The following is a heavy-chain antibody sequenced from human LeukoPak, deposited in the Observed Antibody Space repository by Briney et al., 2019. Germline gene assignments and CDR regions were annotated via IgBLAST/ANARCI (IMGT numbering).Heavy chain of an antibody. CDR3: ARGPSYYGSGSYLHY. J-gene: IGHJ4*02. D-gene: IGHD3-10*01. CDR1: GGSFSGYY. V-gene: IGHV4-34*01. Sequence: PWGTLSLTCAVYGGSFSGYYWSWIRQPPGKGLEWIGEINHSGSTNYNPSLKSRVTISVYTSKNQFSLKLSSVTAADTAVYYCARGPSYYGSGSYLHYWGQGTLVTVSS. CDR2: INHSGST.